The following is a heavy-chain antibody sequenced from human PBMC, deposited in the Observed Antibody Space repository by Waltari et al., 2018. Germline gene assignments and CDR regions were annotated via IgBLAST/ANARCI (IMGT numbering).Heavy chain of an antibody. J-gene: IGHJ3*02. CDR2: SNSDGSST. Sequence: EVQLVESGGGLVQPGGSLRLSCAVSGFTFSSYWMHWVRQAPGKGLVWVSRSNSDGSSTRYADSVKGRFTISRDNAKNTLYVQMNSLRAEDTAVYYCAREERVGGTHDAFDIWGQGTMVTVSS. CDR1: GFTFSSYW. V-gene: IGHV3-74*01. CDR3: AREERVGGTHDAFDI. D-gene: IGHD1-26*01.